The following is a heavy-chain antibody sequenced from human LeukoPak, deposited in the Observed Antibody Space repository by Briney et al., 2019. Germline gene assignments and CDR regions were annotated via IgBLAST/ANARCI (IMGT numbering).Heavy chain of an antibody. Sequence: GASVKVSCKASGGTFSSYAISWVRQAPGQGLEWMGGIIPIFGTANYAQKFQGGVTITTDESTSTAYIELSSLRSEDTAVYYCARGKPNSGGMGDYWGQGTLVTVSS. J-gene: IGHJ4*02. CDR1: GGTFSSYA. D-gene: IGHD3-10*01. CDR2: IIPIFGTA. CDR3: ARGKPNSGGMGDY. V-gene: IGHV1-69*05.